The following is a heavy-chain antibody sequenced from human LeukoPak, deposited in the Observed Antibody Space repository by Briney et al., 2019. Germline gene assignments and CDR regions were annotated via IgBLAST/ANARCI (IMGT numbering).Heavy chain of an antibody. CDR3: ARGRGYSYGQNWFDP. V-gene: IGHV4-34*01. CDR2: IYYSGST. CDR1: GGSFSGYY. D-gene: IGHD5-18*01. Sequence: NSSETLSLTCAVYGGSFSGYYWSWIRLPPGKGLEWIGSIYYSGSTYYNPSLKSRVTISVDTSKNQFSLKLTSVTAADTAVYYCARGRGYSYGQNWFDPWGQGTLVTVSS. J-gene: IGHJ5*02.